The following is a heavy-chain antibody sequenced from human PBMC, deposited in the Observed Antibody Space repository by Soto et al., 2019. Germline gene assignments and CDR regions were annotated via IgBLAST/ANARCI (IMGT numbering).Heavy chain of an antibody. Sequence: GASLRLSCAASGLTVSSYAMIWVRQAPGKGLEWVSAISGSGGSTYYADSVKGRFTISRDNSKNTLYLQMNSLRAEDTAVYYCAKDGTTAMVTPIDYWAREPWSPSPQ. J-gene: IGHJ4*02. CDR1: GLTVSSYA. V-gene: IGHV3-23*01. CDR3: AKDGTTAMVTPIDY. CDR2: ISGSGGST. D-gene: IGHD5-18*01.